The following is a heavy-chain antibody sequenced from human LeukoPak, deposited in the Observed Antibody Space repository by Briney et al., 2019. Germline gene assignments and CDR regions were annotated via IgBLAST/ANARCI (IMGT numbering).Heavy chain of an antibody. Sequence: GGSLRLSCEASGLTFSSYAMSWVRQAPGKGLEWVSAISGSGGSTYYADSVKGRFTISRDNSKNTLYLQMNSLRAEDTAVYYCAKDRYYDSSGYYPSYFDYWGQGTLVTVSS. CDR1: GLTFSSYA. D-gene: IGHD3-22*01. V-gene: IGHV3-23*01. J-gene: IGHJ4*02. CDR2: ISGSGGST. CDR3: AKDRYYDSSGYYPSYFDY.